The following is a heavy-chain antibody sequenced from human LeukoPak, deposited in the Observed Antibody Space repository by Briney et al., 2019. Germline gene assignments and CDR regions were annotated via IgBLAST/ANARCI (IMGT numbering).Heavy chain of an antibody. V-gene: IGHV1-46*01. CDR1: GYTFTSNY. CDR3: ARGRQLGLDAFDI. D-gene: IGHD6-13*01. CDR2: INPSGGST. Sequence: GASVKVSCKASGYTFTSNYLHRVRQAPGQGLGWVGRINPSGGSTSYAQKFQGRVTMTRDTSTSTVYMELSSLRSEDTAVYYCARGRQLGLDAFDIWGQGTMVTVSS. J-gene: IGHJ3*02.